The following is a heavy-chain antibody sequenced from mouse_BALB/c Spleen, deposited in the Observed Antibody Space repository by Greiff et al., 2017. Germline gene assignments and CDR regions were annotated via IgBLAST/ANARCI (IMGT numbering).Heavy chain of an antibody. V-gene: IGHV14-1*02. D-gene: IGHD2-4*01. J-gene: IGHJ3*01. CDR1: GFNIKDYY. Sequence: VQLQQSGAELVRPGALVKLSCKASGFNIKDYYMHWVKQRPEQGLEWIGWIDPENGNTIYDPKFQGKASITADTSSNTAYLQLSSLTSEDTAVYYCARRDYDYDGAYWGQGTLVTVSA. CDR2: IDPENGNT. CDR3: ARRDYDYDGAY.